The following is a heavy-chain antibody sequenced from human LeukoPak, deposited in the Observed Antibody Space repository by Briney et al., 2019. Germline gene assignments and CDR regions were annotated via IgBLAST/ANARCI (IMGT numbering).Heavy chain of an antibody. CDR2: MNHDGSEK. CDR3: ARDSSGWYGHFDY. D-gene: IGHD6-19*01. CDR1: GFSFSSYW. Sequence: GGSLRLSCAASGFSFSSYWMSWVRQAPGKGLEWVANMNHDGSEKYYVDSVKGRFTISRDNAKNSLYLQMNSLRAEDTAVYYCARDSSGWYGHFDYWGQGTLVTVSS. J-gene: IGHJ4*02. V-gene: IGHV3-7*01.